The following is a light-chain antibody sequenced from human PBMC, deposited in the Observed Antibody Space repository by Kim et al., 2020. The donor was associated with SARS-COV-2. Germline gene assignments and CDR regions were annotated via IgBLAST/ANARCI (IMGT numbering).Light chain of an antibody. Sequence: SASVGDRVTITCRARQSISSYLKWYQQKPGKAPKLLIYAASSLQSGVPSRFSGSGSGTDFTLTISSLQPEDFATYYCQQSYSTLYTFGQGTKLEIK. V-gene: IGKV1-39*01. CDR2: AAS. CDR1: QSISSY. J-gene: IGKJ2*01. CDR3: QQSYSTLYT.